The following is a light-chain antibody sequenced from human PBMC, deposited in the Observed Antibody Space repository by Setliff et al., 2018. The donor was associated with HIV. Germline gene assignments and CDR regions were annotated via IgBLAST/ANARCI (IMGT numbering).Light chain of an antibody. CDR1: SSDVGNYNL. J-gene: IGLJ1*01. V-gene: IGLV2-23*02. Sequence: LTQPASVSGSPGQSITISCTGTSSDVGNYNLVSWYQHHPGKAPILLVYGVTKRPSGVSNRFSGSKSGNTASLTISGLQAEDEADYYCCSYAGSITFYVFGTGTKVTVL. CDR2: GVT. CDR3: CSYAGSITFYV.